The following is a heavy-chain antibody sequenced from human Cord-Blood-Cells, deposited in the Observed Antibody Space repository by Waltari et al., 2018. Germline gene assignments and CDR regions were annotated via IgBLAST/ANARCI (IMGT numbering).Heavy chain of an antibody. CDR2: IIPILGIA. CDR1: SYA. J-gene: IGHJ6*03. Sequence: SYAISWVRQAPGQGLEWMGRIIPILGIANYAQKFQGRVTINADKSTSTAYMELNSLRSEDTAVYYCARDWSQPEGTQYYYYYYMDVWGKGTTVTVSS. CDR3: ARDWSQPEGTQYYYYYYMDV. D-gene: IGHD3-3*01. V-gene: IGHV1-69*04.